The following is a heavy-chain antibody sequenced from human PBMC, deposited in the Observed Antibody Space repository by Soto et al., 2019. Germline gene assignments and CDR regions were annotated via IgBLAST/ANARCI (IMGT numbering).Heavy chain of an antibody. CDR3: ARYDFGTFDN. J-gene: IGHJ4*02. Sequence: LSLTCTVSGDSVSSSFWWTWVRQAPGKGLEWIGEIYHSESTNYNPSLKSRVTISLDKSKNQFSLRLTSVTAADTAVYYCARYDFGTFDNWGQGTRVTVSS. CDR2: IYHSEST. V-gene: IGHV4-4*02. CDR1: GDSVSSSFW. D-gene: IGHD4-17*01.